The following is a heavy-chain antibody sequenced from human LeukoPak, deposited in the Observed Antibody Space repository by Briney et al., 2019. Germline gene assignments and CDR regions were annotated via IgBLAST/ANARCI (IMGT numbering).Heavy chain of an antibody. CDR2: INSDASST. CDR1: GFTFSSYW. D-gene: IGHD3-3*01. J-gene: IGHJ3*01. CDR3: ARDGGRTIFGVANN. V-gene: IGHV3-74*01. Sequence: SGGSLRLSCAASGFTFSSYWMHWVRQAPGKGLVWVSRINSDASSTSYADSVKGRFTISRDNAKNTLYLQMNSLRAEDTAVYYCARDGGRTIFGVANNWGQGTMVTVSS.